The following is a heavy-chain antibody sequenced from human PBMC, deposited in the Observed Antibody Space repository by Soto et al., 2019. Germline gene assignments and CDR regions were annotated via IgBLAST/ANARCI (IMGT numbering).Heavy chain of an antibody. J-gene: IGHJ4*02. V-gene: IGHV3-7*01. CDR3: ATGGPDYGDLPLNY. Sequence: DVQLVESGGGLVQPGGSLRLSCVGTGFTFSSNWMTWVRQAPGKGLEWVANIRHDGLEIYYVGSVKGRFTISRDNAKKTVHLQMDSLRGEDTAVYYCATGGPDYGDLPLNYWGQGSLVPVSS. CDR2: IRHDGLEI. CDR1: GFTFSSNW. D-gene: IGHD4-17*01.